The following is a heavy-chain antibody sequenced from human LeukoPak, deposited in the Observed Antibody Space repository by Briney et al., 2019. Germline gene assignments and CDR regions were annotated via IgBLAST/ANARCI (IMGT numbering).Heavy chain of an antibody. D-gene: IGHD3-22*01. Sequence: SVKVSCKASGGTFSSYAISWVRQAPGQGLEWMGGIIPIFGTANYAQKFQGRVTITTDESTSTAYMELSSLRSEDTTVYYCAREDSSADRGFDYWGQGTLVTVSS. V-gene: IGHV1-69*05. CDR3: AREDSSADRGFDY. J-gene: IGHJ4*02. CDR2: IIPIFGTA. CDR1: GGTFSSYA.